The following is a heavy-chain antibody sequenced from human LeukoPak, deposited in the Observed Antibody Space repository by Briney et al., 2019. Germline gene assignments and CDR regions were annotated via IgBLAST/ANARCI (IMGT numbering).Heavy chain of an antibody. V-gene: IGHV4-59*12. CDR2: IYYSGST. J-gene: IGHJ4*02. CDR3: ARDGGDDSSSWYY. Sequence: SETLSLTCTVSGGSISSYYWSWIRQPPGKGLGWIGYIYYSGSTYYNPSLKSRVTISVDTSKNQFSLKLSSVTAADTAVYYCARDGGDDSSSWYYWGQGTLVTVSS. CDR1: GGSISSYY. D-gene: IGHD6-13*01.